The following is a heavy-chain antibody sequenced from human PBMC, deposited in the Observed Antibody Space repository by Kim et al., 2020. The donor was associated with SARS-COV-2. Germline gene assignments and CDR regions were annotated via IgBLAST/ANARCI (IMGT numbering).Heavy chain of an antibody. D-gene: IGHD5-18*01. CDR3: ARGGGGYSYGYPPDY. J-gene: IGHJ4*02. Sequence: SLKSRGTISVDTSKNQVSRKLSSVTAADTAVYYCARGGGGYSYGYPPDYWGQGTLVTVSS. V-gene: IGHV4-34*01.